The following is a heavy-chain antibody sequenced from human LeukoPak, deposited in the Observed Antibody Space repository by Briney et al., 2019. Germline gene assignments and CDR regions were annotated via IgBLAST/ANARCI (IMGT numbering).Heavy chain of an antibody. CDR2: IKQDGSEK. D-gene: IGHD1-1*01. CDR1: GFSYHSNW. V-gene: IGHV3-7*04. CDR3: ARGVLLPS. Sequence: PGGSLRLSCGASGFSYHSNWMSWVRQAPGKGLEWVANIKQDGSEKHYVDSVKGRFTISRDNAKNSLYLQMNSLRAEDTAVYYCARGVLLPSGARGTRVTVSS. J-gene: IGHJ4*02.